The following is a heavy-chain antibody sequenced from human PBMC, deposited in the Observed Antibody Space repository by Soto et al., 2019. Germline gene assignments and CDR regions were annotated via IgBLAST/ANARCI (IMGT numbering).Heavy chain of an antibody. J-gene: IGHJ4*01. CDR2: ISGTASRT. CDR3: ATSFRYFDN. D-gene: IGHD3-9*01. V-gene: IGHV3-23*01. Sequence: GGSLRLSCAGSGFTPTTTPLSWVRQPPGKGLEWVTTISGTASRTYYVDSVKGRFFISRDNSKNTVTLQMNNLTVDDTAVYYCATSFRYFDNWGHGTRVTVSS. CDR1: GFTPTTTP.